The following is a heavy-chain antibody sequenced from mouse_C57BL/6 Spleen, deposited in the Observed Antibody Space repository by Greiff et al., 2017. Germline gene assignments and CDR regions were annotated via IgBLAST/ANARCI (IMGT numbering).Heavy chain of an antibody. J-gene: IGHJ4*01. D-gene: IGHD4-1*01. V-gene: IGHV1-81*01. CDR2: FYPRSGNT. Sequence: QVQLQQSGAELARPGASVKLSCKVSGYTFTSYGISRLKQRTGQGLEWIGEFYPRSGNTYYNAKFKGKATLTADKSSSTAYMELRSLTSEDSAVYFCARSRLGLAMDYWGQGTSVTVSA. CDR3: ARSRLGLAMDY. CDR1: GYTFTSYG.